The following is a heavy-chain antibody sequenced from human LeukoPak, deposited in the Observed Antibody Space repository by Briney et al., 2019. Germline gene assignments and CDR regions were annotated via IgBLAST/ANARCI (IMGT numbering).Heavy chain of an antibody. D-gene: IGHD3-3*01. CDR3: ARESHYYDFWSGYFDY. CDR1: GYTFTGYY. V-gene: IGHV1-2*02. Sequence: ASVKVSCKASGYTFTGYYMHWVRQAPGQGLEWMGWINPNSGGTNYAQKFQGRVTTTRDTSTSTVYMELSSLRSEDTAVYYCARESHYYDFWSGYFDYWGQGTLVTVSS. J-gene: IGHJ4*02. CDR2: INPNSGGT.